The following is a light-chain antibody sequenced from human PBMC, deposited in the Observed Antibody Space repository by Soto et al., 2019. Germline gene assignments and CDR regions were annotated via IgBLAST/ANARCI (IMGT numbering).Light chain of an antibody. CDR1: QSFRGL. J-gene: IGKJ5*01. V-gene: IGKV3-11*01. Sequence: FAQAPVTRSLSPVERATLSFRASQSFRGLLAWYQQKPGQAPRLLIYDAYNRATGIPPRFSGSGSGTDFTLTISSLEPEDSAVYYCQQRHMWPITSAQGTRLEIK. CDR2: DAY. CDR3: QQRHMWPIT.